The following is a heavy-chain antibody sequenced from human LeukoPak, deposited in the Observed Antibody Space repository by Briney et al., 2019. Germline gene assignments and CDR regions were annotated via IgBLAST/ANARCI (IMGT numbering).Heavy chain of an antibody. J-gene: IGHJ4*02. CDR3: SRDLHIGEVDY. CDR2: ISSSRSTT. V-gene: IGHV3-48*01. CDR1: GFTFSSYS. Sequence: GESLRLSCAASGFTFSSYSMNWVRQAPGKGLEWVSYISSSRSTTYYADSVKGRFTIYRDNAKNTLYLQMNSLRAEDKTVYYCSRDLHIGEVDYWGEGTLVTVSS. D-gene: IGHD2-21*01.